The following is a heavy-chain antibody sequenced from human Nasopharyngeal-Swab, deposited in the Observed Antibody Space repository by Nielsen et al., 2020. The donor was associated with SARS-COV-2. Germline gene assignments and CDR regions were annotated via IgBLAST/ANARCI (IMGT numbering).Heavy chain of an antibody. CDR2: IHSDGNT. Sequence: ASLKIACAASGCTVSSSYMSWVRQAPGKGREWVSTIHSDGNTYFADSVRGRFSSHRDNYRITLSLEMNSLRAEDTAVYYCASRGAANDPSTRDLPYSRRTFDLWGRGTLVTVSS. CDR3: ASRGAANDPSTRDLPYSRRTFDL. D-gene: IGHD4-11*01. CDR1: GCTVSSSY. J-gene: IGHJ2*01. V-gene: IGHV3-53*01.